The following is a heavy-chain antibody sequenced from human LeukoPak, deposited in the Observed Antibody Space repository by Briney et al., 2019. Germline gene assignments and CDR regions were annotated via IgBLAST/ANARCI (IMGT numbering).Heavy chain of an antibody. V-gene: IGHV3-9*01. CDR2: TSWNSGSI. J-gene: IGHJ5*02. CDR3: ARQYYYDSSGYLDWFDP. CDR1: GFTFGDYA. D-gene: IGHD3-22*01. Sequence: GRSLRLSCAASGFTFGDYAMHWVRQAPGKGLEWVSGTSWNSGSIGYADSVKGRFTISRDNAKNSLYLQMNSLRAEDTAVYYCARQYYYDSSGYLDWFDPWGQGTLVTVSS.